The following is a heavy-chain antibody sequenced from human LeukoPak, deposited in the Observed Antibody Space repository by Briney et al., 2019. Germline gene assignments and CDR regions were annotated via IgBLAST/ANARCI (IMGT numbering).Heavy chain of an antibody. D-gene: IGHD3-22*01. CDR2: ISGSGGST. Sequence: PGGSLRLSCAASGFTFSSYAMSWVRQAPGKGLEWVSAISGSGGSTYYADSVKGRFTISRDNAKDTLYLKMNSLRGEDTAVYYCASDVYYYDSSGYFWAFDYWGQGTLVTVSS. CDR1: GFTFSSYA. J-gene: IGHJ4*02. CDR3: ASDVYYYDSSGYFWAFDY. V-gene: IGHV3-23*01.